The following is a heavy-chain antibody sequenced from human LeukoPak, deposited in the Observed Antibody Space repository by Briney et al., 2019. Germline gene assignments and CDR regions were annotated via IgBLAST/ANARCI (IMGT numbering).Heavy chain of an antibody. CDR3: ARARYDILTGYYDY. V-gene: IGHV1-18*04. Sequence: GASVKVSCKASGYTFTSYGISWVRQAPGQGLEWMGWISAYNGNTNYAQKLQGGVTMTTDTSTSTAYMELRSLRSDDTAVYYCARARYDILTGYYDYWGQGTLVTVSS. CDR2: ISAYNGNT. J-gene: IGHJ4*02. CDR1: GYTFTSYG. D-gene: IGHD3-9*01.